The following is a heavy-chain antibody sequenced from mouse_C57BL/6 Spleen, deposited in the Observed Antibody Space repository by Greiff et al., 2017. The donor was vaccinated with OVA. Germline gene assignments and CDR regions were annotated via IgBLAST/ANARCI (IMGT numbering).Heavy chain of an antibody. CDR1: GYTFTGYW. V-gene: IGHV1-9*01. CDR3: ARWGLITTVVGRDFDV. D-gene: IGHD1-1*01. Sequence: SGAELMKPGASVKLSCKATGYTFTGYWIEWVKQRPGHGLEWIGEILPGSGSTNYNEKFKGKATFTADTSSNTAYMQLSSLTTEDSAIYYCARWGLITTVVGRDFDVWGTGTTVTVSS. CDR2: ILPGSGST. J-gene: IGHJ1*03.